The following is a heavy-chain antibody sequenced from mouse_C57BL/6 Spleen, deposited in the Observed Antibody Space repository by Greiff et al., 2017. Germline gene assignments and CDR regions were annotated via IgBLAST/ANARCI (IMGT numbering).Heavy chain of an antibody. D-gene: IGHD2-4*01. CDR2: IDPSDSET. CDR1: GYTFTSYW. CDR3: AREDYYDYDVGLPFAY. V-gene: IGHV1-52*01. Sequence: VQLQQPGAELVRPGSSVKLSCKASGYTFTSYWMHWVKQRPIQGLEWIGNIDPSDSETHYNQKFKDKATLTVDKSSSTAYMQLSSLTSEDSAVYYCAREDYYDYDVGLPFAYWGQGTLVTVSA. J-gene: IGHJ3*01.